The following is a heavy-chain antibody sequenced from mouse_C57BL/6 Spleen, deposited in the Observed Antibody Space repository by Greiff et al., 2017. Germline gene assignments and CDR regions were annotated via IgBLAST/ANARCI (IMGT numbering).Heavy chain of an antibody. Sequence: QVQLQQSGAELVKPGASVKISCKASGYAFSSYWMNWVKQRPEKGLEWIGQIYPGDGDTNYNGKFKGKATLTADKSCSTAYMQLSSLTSEDSSVYFGAREGGTTVVATNYFDYWGQGTTLTVSS. D-gene: IGHD1-1*01. CDR1: GYAFSSYW. CDR2: IYPGDGDT. V-gene: IGHV1-80*01. J-gene: IGHJ2*01. CDR3: AREGGTTVVATNYFDY.